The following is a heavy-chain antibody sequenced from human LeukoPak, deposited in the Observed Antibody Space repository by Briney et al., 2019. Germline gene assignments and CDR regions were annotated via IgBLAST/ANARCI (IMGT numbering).Heavy chain of an antibody. V-gene: IGHV3-30*04. D-gene: IGHD4-17*01. CDR3: ARGSKPYGDYIRSRIHYFDY. CDR1: GFTFSSYA. CDR2: ISYDGSNK. J-gene: IGHJ4*02. Sequence: TGGSLRLSCAASGFTFSSYAMHWVRQPPGKGLEWVAVISYDGSNKYYADSVKGRFTISRDNSKNTLYLQMNSLRAEDTAVYYCARGSKPYGDYIRSRIHYFDYWGQGTLVTVSS.